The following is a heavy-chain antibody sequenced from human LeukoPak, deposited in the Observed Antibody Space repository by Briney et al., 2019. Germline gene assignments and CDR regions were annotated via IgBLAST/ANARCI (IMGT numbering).Heavy chain of an antibody. J-gene: IGHJ4*02. V-gene: IGHV4-4*09. CDR1: GASISNYY. Sequence: SETLSLTCTVSGASISNYYWSWIRQPPEKGLEWMGHIHSSGGRSYSPPLKSRLTLSIHTPRNQLSLKLPSVTAADTAVYFCARLGSYHDFWGQGALVTVSS. CDR2: IHSSGGR. CDR3: ARLGSYHDF. D-gene: IGHD1-26*01.